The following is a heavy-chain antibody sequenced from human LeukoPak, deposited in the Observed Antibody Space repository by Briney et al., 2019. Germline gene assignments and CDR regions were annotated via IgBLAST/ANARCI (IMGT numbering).Heavy chain of an antibody. CDR1: GFTFSSYE. Sequence: PGGSLRLSCAASGFTFSSYEMNWVRQAPGKGLEWVSYISSSGSTKYYADSVKGRFTISRDNAKNSLYLQMNSLRVEDTAVYYCARGGYCSGTTCYLFNAFDIWGRGTTVTVSS. J-gene: IGHJ3*02. V-gene: IGHV3-48*03. D-gene: IGHD2-2*01. CDR3: ARGGYCSGTTCYLFNAFDI. CDR2: ISSSGSTK.